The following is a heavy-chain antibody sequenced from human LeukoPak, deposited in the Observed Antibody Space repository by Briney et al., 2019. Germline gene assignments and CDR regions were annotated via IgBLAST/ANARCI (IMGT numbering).Heavy chain of an antibody. CDR2: IYYSGST. Sequence: PSETLSLTCTGSGGSVSSGSYYWSWIRQPPGKGLVWIGYIYYSGSTNYNPSLKSRVTISVDTSKNQFSLKLSSVTAADTAVYYCARDLRAAGTTAGFGYWGQGTLVTVSS. V-gene: IGHV4-61*01. D-gene: IGHD6-13*01. CDR1: GGSVSSGSYY. J-gene: IGHJ4*02. CDR3: ARDLRAAGTTAGFGY.